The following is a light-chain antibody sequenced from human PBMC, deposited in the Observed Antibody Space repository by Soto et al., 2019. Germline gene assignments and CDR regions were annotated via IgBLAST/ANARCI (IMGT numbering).Light chain of an antibody. V-gene: IGLV2-23*01. J-gene: IGLJ2*01. CDR1: SSDVGFYNL. Sequence: QSALTQPASVSGSPGQPITISCTGTSSDVGFYNLVSWYHQYPGKAPKLILSAGTKRPSGLSTRFSGSMSGSTASLTISGLQAEDEGNYYCCSYATSDTLLFGGGTKLTVL. CDR3: CSYATSDTLL. CDR2: AGT.